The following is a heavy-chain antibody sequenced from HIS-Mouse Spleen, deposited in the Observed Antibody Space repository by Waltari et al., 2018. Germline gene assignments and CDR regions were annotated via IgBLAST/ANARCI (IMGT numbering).Heavy chain of an antibody. V-gene: IGHV3-74*01. CDR3: AREDYGDYDY. CDR2: VNRDGSST. J-gene: IGHJ4*02. Sequence: EVQLVESGGGLVQPGGSLRLSCAASGFTFSSYWMHWVRQAPGKGLVWVSRVNRDGSSTSYADSVKGRFTISRDNAKNTLYLQMNSLRAEDTAVYYCAREDYGDYDYWGQGTLVTVSS. D-gene: IGHD4-17*01. CDR1: GFTFSSYW.